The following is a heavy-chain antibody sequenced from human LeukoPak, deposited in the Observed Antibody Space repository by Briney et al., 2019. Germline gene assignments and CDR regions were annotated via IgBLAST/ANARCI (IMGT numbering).Heavy chain of an antibody. V-gene: IGHV3-7*01. J-gene: IGHJ4*02. CDR3: ARDLVRGVMEY. Sequence: GGSLRLSCAASGFTFSSYWMSWVRQAPGKGLEWVANIKQDGSEKYYVDSVKGRFTISRDNAKSSLFLQMNSLRAEDTAVYYCARDLVRGVMEYWGQGTLVTVSS. CDR1: GFTFSSYW. CDR2: IKQDGSEK. D-gene: IGHD3-10*01.